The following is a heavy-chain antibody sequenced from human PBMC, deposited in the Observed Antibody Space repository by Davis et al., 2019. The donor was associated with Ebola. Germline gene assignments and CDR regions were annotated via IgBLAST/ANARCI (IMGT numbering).Heavy chain of an antibody. J-gene: IGHJ4*02. Sequence: SETLSLTCTVSGGSISSYYWSWIRQPPGKGLEWIGIMYHNGIGYYNPSLKSRVTISVDTSKNRFSLKVTSVTAADTAIYYCAAILPKKGIVQFYFAYWGKGALVTVS. V-gene: IGHV4-59*04. CDR3: AAILPKKGIVQFYFAY. CDR2: MYHNGIG. D-gene: IGHD2/OR15-2a*01. CDR1: GGSISSYY.